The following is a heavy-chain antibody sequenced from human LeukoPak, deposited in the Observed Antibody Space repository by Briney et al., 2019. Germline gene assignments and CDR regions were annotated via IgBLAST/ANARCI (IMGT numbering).Heavy chain of an antibody. D-gene: IGHD1-14*01. J-gene: IGHJ4*02. CDR1: GGSISSYY. CDR3: ARNKVRSGLKYYFDY. V-gene: IGHV4-4*07. CDR2: IYTSGST. Sequence: SETLSLTCTVSGGSISSYYWSWIRQPAGKGLEWIGRIYTSGSTNYNPSLKSRVTMSVDTSKNQFSLKLSSVTAADTAVYYCARNKVRSGLKYYFDYWGQGTLVTVSS.